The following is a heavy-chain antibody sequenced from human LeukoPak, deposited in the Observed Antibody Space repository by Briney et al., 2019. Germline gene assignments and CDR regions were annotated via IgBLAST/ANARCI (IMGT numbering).Heavy chain of an antibody. CDR1: GFNFTTFG. CDR3: ARGHSTADYFDY. Sequence: GRSLRLSCAASGFNFTTFGMHWVRQAPGKGLEWVAFIRYDGSKIYYADSVKGRFTISRDISNNTVYLQMNSLRAEDTAVYYCARGHSTADYFDYWGQGTLVTVSS. V-gene: IGHV3-30*19. D-gene: IGHD4-17*01. J-gene: IGHJ4*02. CDR2: IRYDGSKI.